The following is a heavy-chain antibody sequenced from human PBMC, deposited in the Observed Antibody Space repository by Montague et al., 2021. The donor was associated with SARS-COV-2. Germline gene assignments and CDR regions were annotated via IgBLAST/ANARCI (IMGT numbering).Heavy chain of an antibody. J-gene: IGHJ2*01. CDR3: ARRLMGDLVADWFFDV. CDR1: GGSIDCFF. Sequence: SETLSLTCTVSGGSIDCFFWSWIRQTPGKGLEWIAYIFDSGNSNYNPSLKSRVSTSVDTSKNQFSLNLTSVTAADTAVYYCARRLMGDLVADWFFDVWGRGTLVTVSS. D-gene: IGHD5-12*01. CDR2: IFDSGNS. V-gene: IGHV4-59*08.